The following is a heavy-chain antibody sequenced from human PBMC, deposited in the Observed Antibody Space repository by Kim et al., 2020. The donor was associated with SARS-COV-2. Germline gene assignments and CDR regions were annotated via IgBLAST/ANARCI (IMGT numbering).Heavy chain of an antibody. J-gene: IGHJ6*02. CDR3: ARDRAGFPPYYGMDV. CDR1: GFTVSSNY. V-gene: IGHV3-66*01. D-gene: IGHD2-21*01. CDR2: IYSGGST. Sequence: GGSLRLSCAASGFTVSSNYMSWVRQAPGKGLEWVSVIYSGGSTYYADSVKGRFTISRDNSKNTLYLQMNSLRAEDTAVYYCARDRAGFPPYYGMDVWGQGTTVTVSS.